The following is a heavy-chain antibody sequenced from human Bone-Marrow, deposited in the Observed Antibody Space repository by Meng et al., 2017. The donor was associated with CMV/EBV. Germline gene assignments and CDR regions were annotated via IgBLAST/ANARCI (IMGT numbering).Heavy chain of an antibody. V-gene: IGHV3-53*01. CDR2: IYSGGST. D-gene: IGHD3-10*01. J-gene: IGHJ4*02. CDR1: GFTVSSNY. CDR3: EKTRITMVQELTGGYFDL. Sequence: GESLKISCAASGFTVSSNYMSWVRQAPGKGLEWVSVIYSGGSTHYADSVKGRFTISSDNGKNSLDLQMNSLGTEVTATYYCEKTRITMVQELTGGYFDLWGQGTLVTVSS.